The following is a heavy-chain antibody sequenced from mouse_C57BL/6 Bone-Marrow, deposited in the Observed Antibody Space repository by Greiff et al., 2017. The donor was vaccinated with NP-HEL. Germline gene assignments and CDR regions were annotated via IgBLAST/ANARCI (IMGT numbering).Heavy chain of an antibody. CDR2: INYDGSST. D-gene: IGHD2-4*01. V-gene: IGHV5-16*01. CDR3: AREGGLRRRTYAMDY. CDR1: GFTFSDYY. Sequence: EVNVVESEGGLVQPGSSMKLSCTASGFTFSDYYMAWVRQVPEKGLEWVANINYDGSSTYYLDSLKSRFIISRDNAKNILYLQMRSLQSEDTATYYCAREGGLRRRTYAMDYWGQGTSVTVSS. J-gene: IGHJ4*01.